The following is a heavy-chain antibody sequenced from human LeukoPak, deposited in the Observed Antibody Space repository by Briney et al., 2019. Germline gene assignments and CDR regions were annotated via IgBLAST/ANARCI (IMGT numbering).Heavy chain of an antibody. D-gene: IGHD3-22*01. CDR1: GGSISSYY. J-gene: IGHJ4*02. CDR2: IYTRGST. Sequence: PSETLSLTCTVSGGSISSYYWSWIRQPAGKGLEWIGRIYTRGSTNYNPSLKSRVNMSIDTSKNQFSLKLSSVTAADTAVYYCARGPMGSGYSDFDYWGQGTLVTVSS. CDR3: ARGPMGSGYSDFDY. V-gene: IGHV4-4*07.